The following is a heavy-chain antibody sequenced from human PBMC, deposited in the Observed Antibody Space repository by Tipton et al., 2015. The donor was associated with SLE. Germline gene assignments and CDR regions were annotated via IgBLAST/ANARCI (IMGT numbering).Heavy chain of an antibody. CDR3: ARGGVGGYDYFDY. J-gene: IGHJ4*02. CDR1: GGSISTGDYY. V-gene: IGHV4-31*03. D-gene: IGHD5-12*01. Sequence: TLSLTCTVSGGSISTGDYYWSWIRQHPGKGLEWIGYIYYSGSTYYNPSLKTRITISVDTSKNQFSLKLSSVTAADTAIYYCARGGVGGYDYFDYWGQGTLVTVSS. CDR2: IYYSGST.